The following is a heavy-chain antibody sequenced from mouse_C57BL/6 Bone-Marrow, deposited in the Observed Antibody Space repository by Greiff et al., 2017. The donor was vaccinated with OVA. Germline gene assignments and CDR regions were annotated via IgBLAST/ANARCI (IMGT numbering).Heavy chain of an antibody. Sequence: VQLQQSGPELVKPGASVKISCKASGYSFTIYYIHWVKQRPGQGLEWIGCIYPGSVNTKYNEKIKGKATLTADTSSSTAYMQISSLTSEDSAVYYCARSNYGGLAMEYWGQGTSVTVSS. D-gene: IGHD2-5*01. J-gene: IGHJ4*01. CDR1: GYSFTIYY. CDR2: IYPGSVNT. CDR3: ARSNYGGLAMEY. V-gene: IGHV1-66*01.